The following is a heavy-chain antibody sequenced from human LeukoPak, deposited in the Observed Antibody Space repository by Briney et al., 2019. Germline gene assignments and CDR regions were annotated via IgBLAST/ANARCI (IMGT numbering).Heavy chain of an antibody. CDR3: ARDRTGYYDSSGYPLDAFDI. CDR1: GGSISSGSYY. D-gene: IGHD3-22*01. V-gene: IGHV4-61*02. Sequence: SETLSLTCTVSGGSISSGSYYWSWIRQPAGKGLEWIGRIYTSGSTNYNPSLKSRVTISVDTSKNQFSLKLSSVTAADTAVYYCARDRTGYYDSSGYPLDAFDIWGPWTMVTVSS. CDR2: IYTSGST. J-gene: IGHJ3*02.